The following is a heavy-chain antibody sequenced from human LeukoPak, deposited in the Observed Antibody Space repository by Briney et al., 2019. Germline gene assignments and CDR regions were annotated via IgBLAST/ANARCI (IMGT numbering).Heavy chain of an antibody. CDR3: VRGGEPAAMKSWFDP. V-gene: IGHV1-69*13. CDR1: GGTFSSYA. Sequence: SVKVSCKASGGTFSSYAISWVRQAPGQGLEWMGGIIPIFGTANYAQKFQGRVTITADESTSTAYMELSSLRSEDTAVYYCVRGGEPAAMKSWFDPWGQGTLVTVSS. CDR2: IIPIFGTA. J-gene: IGHJ5*02. D-gene: IGHD2-2*01.